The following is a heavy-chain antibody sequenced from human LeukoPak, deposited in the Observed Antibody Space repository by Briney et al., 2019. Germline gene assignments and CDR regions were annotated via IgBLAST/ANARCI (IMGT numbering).Heavy chain of an antibody. CDR3: ATGWLYHDYSFDY. V-gene: IGHV1-24*01. CDR2: FDPEDGET. J-gene: IGHJ4*02. D-gene: IGHD4-11*01. CDR1: GYTLTELS. Sequence: ASVKVSCKVSGYTLTELSMHWVRQAPGKGLEWMGGFDPEDGETIYAQKFQGRVTMTEDTSTDTAYMELSGLRSEDTAVYYCATGWLYHDYSFDYWGQGTLVTVSS.